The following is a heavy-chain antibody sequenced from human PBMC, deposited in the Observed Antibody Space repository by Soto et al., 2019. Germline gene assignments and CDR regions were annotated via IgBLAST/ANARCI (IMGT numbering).Heavy chain of an antibody. V-gene: IGHV4-34*01. J-gene: IGHJ4*02. CDR1: GGSFSGYY. CDR2: INHSGST. Sequence: PSETLSLTCAVYGGSFSGYYWSWIRQPPGKGLEWIGEINHSGSTNYNPSLKSRVTISVDTSKNQFSLKLSSVTAADTAVYYCARGTRPSYSKWGVPATAIPLNYFDYWGQGTLVTVSS. CDR3: ARGTRPSYSKWGVPATAIPLNYFDY. D-gene: IGHD2-2*02.